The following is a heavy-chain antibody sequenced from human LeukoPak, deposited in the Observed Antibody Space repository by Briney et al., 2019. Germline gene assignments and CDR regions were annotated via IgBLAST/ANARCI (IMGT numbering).Heavy chain of an antibody. J-gene: IGHJ4*02. CDR1: GGSISSSSYY. CDR3: AKHYMGSYDNRGLDY. D-gene: IGHD3-10*01. CDR2: IYYTGHT. Sequence: SETLSLTCTVSGGSISSSSYYWGWIRQPPGKGLEWLGSIYYTGHTYYNPSVESRVTMSVDTSRNQFSLKVSSVTAADTAIYYCAKHYMGSYDNRGLDYWGQGTLVTVSS. V-gene: IGHV4-39*01.